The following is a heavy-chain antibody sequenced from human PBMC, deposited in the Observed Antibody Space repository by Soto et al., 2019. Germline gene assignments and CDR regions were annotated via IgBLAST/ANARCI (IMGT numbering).Heavy chain of an antibody. J-gene: IGHJ3*02. CDR2: VYYSGNT. CDR3: AREVGTDVGGLGFYDAFDI. D-gene: IGHD5-18*01. V-gene: IGHV4-59*01. CDR1: GVSISNYF. Sequence: SETLSLTCTISGVSISNYFLTWIRQTPGKGLEWIGYVYYSGNTNYNPSLKSRVSISVDMSKHQFSLELSSVTAADTAMYYCAREVGTDVGGLGFYDAFDIWGPGTKVTVSS.